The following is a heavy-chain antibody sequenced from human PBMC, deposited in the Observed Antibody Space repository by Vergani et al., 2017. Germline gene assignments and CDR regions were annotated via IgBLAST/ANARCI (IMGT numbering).Heavy chain of an antibody. CDR2: ISSSGSTI. V-gene: IGHV3-11*01. CDR3: ARTSTRLWDYGDYGRFDP. Sequence: QVQLVESGGGLVKPGGSLRLSCAASGFTFSDYYMSWIRQAPGKGLEWVSYISSSGSTIYYADSVKGRFTISRDNAKNSLYLHMNGLRAEDTAVYYRARTSTRLWDYGDYGRFDPWGQGTLVTVSS. D-gene: IGHD4-17*01. CDR1: GFTFSDYY. J-gene: IGHJ5*02.